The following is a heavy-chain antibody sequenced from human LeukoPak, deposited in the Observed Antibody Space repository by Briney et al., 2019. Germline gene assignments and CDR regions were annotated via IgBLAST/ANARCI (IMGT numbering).Heavy chain of an antibody. CDR3: ARELSSGADC. CDR1: GYTFTSYY. CDR2: INPSGGST. J-gene: IGHJ4*02. Sequence: ASVKVSCKASGYTFTSYYMHWVRQAPGQGLEWMGIINPSGGSTNYAQKFQGRVTMTRDTSTSTVYMGLSSLRSEDTAVYYCARELSSGADCWGQGTLVTVSS. V-gene: IGHV1-46*01. D-gene: IGHD3-22*01.